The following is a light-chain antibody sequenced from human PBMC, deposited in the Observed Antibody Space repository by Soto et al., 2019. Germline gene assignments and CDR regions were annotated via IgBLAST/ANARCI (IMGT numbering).Light chain of an antibody. CDR1: SSDVGGYNY. CDR2: DVI. Sequence: QAVVTQPRSVSGSPGQSVTISCTGTSSDVGGYNYVSWYQQHPGKAPKLMIYDVIKRPSGVPDRFSGSKSGNTASLTISGLQAEDEADYYCCSYAGSYTFYVFGTGTKLTVL. J-gene: IGLJ1*01. V-gene: IGLV2-11*01. CDR3: CSYAGSYTFYV.